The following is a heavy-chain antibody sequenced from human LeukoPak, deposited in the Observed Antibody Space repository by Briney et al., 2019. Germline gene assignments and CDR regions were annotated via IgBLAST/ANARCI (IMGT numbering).Heavy chain of an antibody. V-gene: IGHV3-43*02. CDR2: IRGDGGST. Sequence: PGGSLRLSCAASGFTFDDYAMHWVRQAPGKGLEWVSLIRGDGGSTYYADSVRGRFTISRDNSKNSLYLQMNSLRTEDTALYYCAKEDYDFWSGSRNYYYYYYMDVWGKGTTVTVSS. CDR3: AKEDYDFWSGSRNYYYYYYMDV. D-gene: IGHD3-3*01. J-gene: IGHJ6*03. CDR1: GFTFDDYA.